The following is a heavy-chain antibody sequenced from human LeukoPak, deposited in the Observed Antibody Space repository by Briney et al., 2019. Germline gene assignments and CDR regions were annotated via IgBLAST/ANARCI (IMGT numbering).Heavy chain of an antibody. CDR1: GFTFSSFA. V-gene: IGHV3-30-3*01. CDR2: MSYDGYNK. D-gene: IGHD3-22*01. Sequence: GGSLRLSCAASGFTFSSFATHWVRQAPGKGLEWVAVMSYDGYNKYYADSMKGRFTISRDNFKNTLYLQMNSLRAEDTAVYYCARDLLTPDSTDYAFDIWGQGTMVTVSS. CDR3: ARDLLTPDSTDYAFDI. J-gene: IGHJ3*02.